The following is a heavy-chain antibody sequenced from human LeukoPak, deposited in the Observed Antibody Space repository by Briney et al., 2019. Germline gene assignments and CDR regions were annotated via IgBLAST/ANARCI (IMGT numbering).Heavy chain of an antibody. CDR1: GYTFTSYG. J-gene: IGHJ4*02. D-gene: IGHD4-11*01. CDR2: ISAYNGNT. V-gene: IGHV1-18*01. Sequence: ASVKVSCKASGYTFTSYGISWVRQAPGQGLEWMGWISAYNGNTNYAQKLQGRVTMTTDTSTNSAYMELRSLRSDDTALYYCARTTVTTHSDYFDNWGQGTLVTVSS. CDR3: ARTTVTTHSDYFDN.